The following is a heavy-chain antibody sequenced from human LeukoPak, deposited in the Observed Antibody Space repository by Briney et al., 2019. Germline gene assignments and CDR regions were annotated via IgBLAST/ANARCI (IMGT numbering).Heavy chain of an antibody. CDR1: GYTLTGYY. CDR3: ARTGYCSGGSCLNWFDP. CDR2: IDPNSGGT. D-gene: IGHD2-15*01. V-gene: IGHV1-2*02. J-gene: IGHJ5*02. Sequence: ASVKVSCKASGYTLTGYYMHWVRQAPGQGLEWMGWIDPNSGGTNYAQKFQGRVTMTRDTSISTAYMELSRLRSDDTAVYYCARTGYCSGGSCLNWFDPWGQGTLVTVSS.